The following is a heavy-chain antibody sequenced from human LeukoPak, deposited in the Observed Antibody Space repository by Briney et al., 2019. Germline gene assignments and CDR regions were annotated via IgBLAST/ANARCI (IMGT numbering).Heavy chain of an antibody. D-gene: IGHD4-17*01. Sequence: SETLSLTCTVSGGSISSYYWSWIRRPPGKGLEWIGYIYYSGSTNYNPSLKSRVTISVDTSKNQFSLKLSSVTAADTAVYYCARRSHMTTVYFDYWGQGTLVTVSS. J-gene: IGHJ4*02. CDR2: IYYSGST. CDR3: ARRSHMTTVYFDY. V-gene: IGHV4-59*08. CDR1: GGSISSYY.